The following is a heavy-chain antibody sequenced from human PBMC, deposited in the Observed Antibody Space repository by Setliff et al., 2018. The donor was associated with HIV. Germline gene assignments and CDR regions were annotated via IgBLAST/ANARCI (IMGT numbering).Heavy chain of an antibody. CDR2: IDHSGST. CDR1: GGSFTGYY. Sequence: SETLSLTCAVYGGSFTGYYWSWIRQPPGKGLEWIGEIDHSGSTNYNPSLKSRVTISLDTSKNQFSLKLSFVTAADTAVYYCARSKTFYDFWGGYYTHGAFKIWGLGTMVTVSS. V-gene: IGHV4-34*01. D-gene: IGHD3-3*01. CDR3: ARSKTFYDFWGGYYTHGAFKI. J-gene: IGHJ3*02.